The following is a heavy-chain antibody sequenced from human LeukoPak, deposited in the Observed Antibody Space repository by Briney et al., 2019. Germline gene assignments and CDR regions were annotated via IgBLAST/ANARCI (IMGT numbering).Heavy chain of an antibody. J-gene: IGHJ4*02. CDR3: STDPYSSKWYYFDY. V-gene: IGHV3-15*01. D-gene: IGHD6-13*01. CDR1: GITFSNAW. Sequence: PGGSLRLSCAASGITFSNAWMNWVRQAPGKGLEWVGRIKSKTDGGTTDYAAPVEGRFTISRDDSKKTLYLQMNSLKTEDTAVYYCSTDPYSSKWYYFDYWGQGTLVTVSS. CDR2: IKSKTDGGTT.